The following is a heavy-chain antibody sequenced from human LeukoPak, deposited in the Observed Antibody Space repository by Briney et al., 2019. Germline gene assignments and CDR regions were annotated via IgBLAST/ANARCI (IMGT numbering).Heavy chain of an antibody. D-gene: IGHD2-2*01. V-gene: IGHV1-2*02. Sequence: ASVKVSCKASGYTFTGYYMHWVRQAPGQGLEWMGWINPNSGGTNYAQKFQGRVTMTRDTSISTAYMELSRLRSDDTAVYYCARGGVYCSSTSCEGDFDYWGQGTLVTVSS. CDR1: GYTFTGYY. CDR2: INPNSGGT. CDR3: ARGGVYCSSTSCEGDFDY. J-gene: IGHJ4*02.